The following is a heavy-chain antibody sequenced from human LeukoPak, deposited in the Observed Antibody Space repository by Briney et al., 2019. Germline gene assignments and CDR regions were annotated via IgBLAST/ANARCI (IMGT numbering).Heavy chain of an antibody. Sequence: ASVKVSCKASGGTFSSYAISWVRQAPGQGLEWMGGIIPIFGTANYAQKFQGRVTITADESTSTAYMELSSLRSEDTAVYYCARTKVDTAMVTPKPQYFDYWGQGTLVTVSS. J-gene: IGHJ4*02. CDR1: GGTFSSYA. CDR3: ARTKVDTAMVTPKPQYFDY. D-gene: IGHD5-18*01. V-gene: IGHV1-69*13. CDR2: IIPIFGTA.